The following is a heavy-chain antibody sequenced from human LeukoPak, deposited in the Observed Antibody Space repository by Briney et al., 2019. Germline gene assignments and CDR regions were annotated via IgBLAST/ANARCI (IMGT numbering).Heavy chain of an antibody. V-gene: IGHV4-39*01. D-gene: IGHD4-23*01. CDR3: GSHLSLERWCNWFDP. CDR1: RGSRSNASY. CDR2: LSYTGNT. Sequence: SETLSLTCTVSRGSRSNASYRGWIRQPPGEGLEWIGSLSYTGNTYYNPSLESRVTIYADTFKNQFSLKLTSVTAADTAVYYCGSHLSLERWCNWFDPWGQGTLVTVSS. J-gene: IGHJ5*02.